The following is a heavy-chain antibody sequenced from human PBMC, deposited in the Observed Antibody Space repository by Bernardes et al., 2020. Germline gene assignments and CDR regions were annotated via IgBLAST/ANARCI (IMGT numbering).Heavy chain of an antibody. V-gene: IGHV1-24*01. CDR3: ATDFHCSSTSCISPDYYYGMDV. J-gene: IGHJ6*04. Sequence: ASVKVSCKVSGYTLTELSMHWVRQAPGKGLEWMGGFDPEDGETIYAQKFQGRVTMTEDTSTDTAYMELSSLRSEDTAVYYCATDFHCSSTSCISPDYYYGMDVWGKGTTVTVSS. D-gene: IGHD2-2*01. CDR1: GYTLTELS. CDR2: FDPEDGET.